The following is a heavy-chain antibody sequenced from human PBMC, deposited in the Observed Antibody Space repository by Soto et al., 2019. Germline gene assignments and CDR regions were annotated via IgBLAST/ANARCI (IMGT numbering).Heavy chain of an antibody. CDR2: SRAFGGGT. Sequence: AGGSLRLSCSGSGFSFSSYALHWVRQAPGKRLEFVSISRAFGGGTDYADSVRGRFTISRDNSKNTLYLQMNSLTPADTAVYFCVKDAYADSRIFDSWGRGTLVTVSS. CDR3: VKDAYADSRIFDS. D-gene: IGHD4-17*01. CDR1: GFSFSSYA. V-gene: IGHV3-64D*06. J-gene: IGHJ4*02.